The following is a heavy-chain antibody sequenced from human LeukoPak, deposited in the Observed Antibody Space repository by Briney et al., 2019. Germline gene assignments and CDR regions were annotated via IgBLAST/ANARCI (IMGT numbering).Heavy chain of an antibody. CDR1: GFTFSGYG. CDR3: AKEGQQYGDYED. V-gene: IGHV3-30*18. J-gene: IGHJ4*02. CDR2: ISHDGSSK. D-gene: IGHD4-17*01. Sequence: GGSLRLSCAASGFTFSGYGMHGVRQAPGKGLAWVAVISHDGSSKYYADSVKGRFTISRDNSKKTLYLQMNSLRAEDTAVYYCAKEGQQYGDYEDWGQGTLVTVSS.